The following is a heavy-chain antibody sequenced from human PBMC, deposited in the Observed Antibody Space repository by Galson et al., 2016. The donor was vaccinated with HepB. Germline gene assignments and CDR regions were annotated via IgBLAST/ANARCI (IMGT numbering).Heavy chain of an antibody. V-gene: IGHV3-74*01. J-gene: IGHJ3*02. CDR2: INSDGSST. D-gene: IGHD3-10*01. Sequence: SLRLSCAASGFTFSNSWMHWVRQAPGKGLAWVSRINSDGSSTNYADSVEGRFTISRDNAKNTLYLQMNSLRAEDTAVYSCAKVGDGWELGDVFDIWGQGTMVTVSS. CDR3: AKVGDGWELGDVFDI. CDR1: GFTFSNSW.